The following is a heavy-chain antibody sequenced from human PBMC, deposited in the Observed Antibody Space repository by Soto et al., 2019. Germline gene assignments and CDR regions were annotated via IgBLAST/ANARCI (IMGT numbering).Heavy chain of an antibody. D-gene: IGHD3-3*01. J-gene: IGHJ1*01. CDR1: GFIVSGIF. CDR3: ARDIFGGSYDFWH. V-gene: IGHV3-66*01. CDR2: LSSDDKT. Sequence: EGRLVESGGGLVQPGGSLRLSCAASGFIVSGIFMTWVRQVPGKGPAWVSTLSSDDKTYYAASVRGRFTITRDSSKNTLFLQMNTLRADDTAVYLCARDIFGGSYDFWHGGQGTLVTVSS.